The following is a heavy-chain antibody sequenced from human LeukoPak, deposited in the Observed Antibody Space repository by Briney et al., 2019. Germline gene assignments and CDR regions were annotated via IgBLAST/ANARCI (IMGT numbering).Heavy chain of an antibody. CDR2: INHSGST. CDR1: GGSFSGYY. D-gene: IGHD6-13*01. CDR3: ASGSEYTSSWWYYFDY. V-gene: IGHV4-34*01. J-gene: IGHJ4*02. Sequence: SETLSLTCAVYGGSFSGYYWSWIRQPPGKGLEWIGEINHSGSTNYNPSLKSRVTISVDTSKNQFSLKLSSVTAADTAVYYCASGSEYTSSWWYYFDYWGQGTLVTVSS.